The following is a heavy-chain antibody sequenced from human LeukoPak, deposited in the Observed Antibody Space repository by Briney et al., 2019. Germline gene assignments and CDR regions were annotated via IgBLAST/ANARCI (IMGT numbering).Heavy chain of an antibody. CDR1: GYTFTGYY. J-gene: IGHJ1*01. Sequence: ASVTVSCKASGYTFTGYYMHWVRQAPGQGLEWMGWINPNSGGTNYAQKFQGRVTMTRDTSISTAYMELSGLRSDDTAVYYCAREDLYYYDSSGSEYFQHWGQGTLVTVSS. CDR3: AREDLYYYDSSGSEYFQH. V-gene: IGHV1-2*02. CDR2: INPNSGGT. D-gene: IGHD3-22*01.